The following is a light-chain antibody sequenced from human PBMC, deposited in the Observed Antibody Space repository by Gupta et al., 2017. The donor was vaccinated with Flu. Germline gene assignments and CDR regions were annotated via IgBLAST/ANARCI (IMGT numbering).Light chain of an antibody. CDR2: DVS. CDR1: SSDVGGYNY. J-gene: IGLJ3*02. V-gene: IGLV2-11*01. CDR3: CSYAGSPWV. Sequence: QSALTPHRSASGSPGQSVTTSSTGTSSDVGGYNYVSWYQQHPGKAPKLMIYDVSTRPSGVPDRFSGSKSGNTASLTSSGLQAEDEADYYCCSYAGSPWVFGGGTKLTVL.